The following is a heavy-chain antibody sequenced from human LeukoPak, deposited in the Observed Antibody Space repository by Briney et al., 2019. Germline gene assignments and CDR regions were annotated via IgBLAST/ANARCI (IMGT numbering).Heavy chain of an antibody. Sequence: ASVKVSCKASGGTFSSYAISWVRQAPGQGLEWMGGIIPIFGTANYAQKFQGRVTITTDESTSTAYMELSSLRSEDTAVYYCATRTYSSSAGDAFDIWGQGTMVTVSS. J-gene: IGHJ3*02. CDR1: GGTFSSYA. V-gene: IGHV1-69*05. CDR3: ATRTYSSSAGDAFDI. D-gene: IGHD6-6*01. CDR2: IIPIFGTA.